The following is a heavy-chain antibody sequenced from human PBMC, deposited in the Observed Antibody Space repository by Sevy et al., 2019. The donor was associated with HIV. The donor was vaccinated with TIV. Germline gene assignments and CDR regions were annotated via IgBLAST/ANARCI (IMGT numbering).Heavy chain of an antibody. CDR3: ARGIVAYYFDY. V-gene: IGHV4-59*01. CDR1: GDSISNYY. J-gene: IGHJ4*02. D-gene: IGHD5-12*01. CDR2: IYYSGFT. Sequence: SETLSLTCTVSGDSISNYYWSWIRQPPGKGLEWIGYIYYSGFTNYNPSLKSRVTISVDTSKNQFSLNLSSVTAADTAVYYCARGIVAYYFDYWGQGTLVTVSS.